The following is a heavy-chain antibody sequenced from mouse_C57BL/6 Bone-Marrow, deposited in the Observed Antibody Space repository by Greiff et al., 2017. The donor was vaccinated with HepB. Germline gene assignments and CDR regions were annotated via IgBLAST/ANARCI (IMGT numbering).Heavy chain of an antibody. CDR3: ASGDYGSSYWYFDV. CDR1: GYTFTISF. CDR2: FPTL. V-gene: IGHV1-69*02. D-gene: IGHD1-1*01. J-gene: IGHJ1*03. Sequence: QVQLQQPGAELVKPGASVKLSCKASGYTFTISFTWNYQNNTEVIQGIRTFPTLRTGGKATLTVDTSSGTAYMQLSSLTSEDSAVYYCASGDYGSSYWYFDVWGTGTTVTVSS.